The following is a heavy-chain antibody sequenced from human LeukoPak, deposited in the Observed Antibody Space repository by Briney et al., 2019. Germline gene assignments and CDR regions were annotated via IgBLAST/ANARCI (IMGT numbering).Heavy chain of an antibody. Sequence: GGSLRLSCAASGFTFRSYAMSWVRQAPGKGLEWVAVTRFDGSIKQYADSVKGRFTISRDDSKSTLYLQMNFLKSEDTAVYYCARWGGTRQYYFGYWGQGTLVTVSS. J-gene: IGHJ4*02. V-gene: IGHV3-33*08. CDR2: TRFDGSIK. CDR1: GFTFRSYA. CDR3: ARWGGTRQYYFGY. D-gene: IGHD1-1*01.